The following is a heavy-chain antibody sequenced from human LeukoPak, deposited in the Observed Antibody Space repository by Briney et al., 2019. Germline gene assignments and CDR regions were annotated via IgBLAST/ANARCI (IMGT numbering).Heavy chain of an antibody. CDR3: ATDIITIFGVVYGMDV. V-gene: IGHV1-24*01. CDR1: GYTLTELS. J-gene: IGHJ6*02. Sequence: ASVKVSCKVSGYTLTELSMRWVRQAPGKGLEWMGGFDPEDGETIYAQKFQGRVTMTEDTSTDTAYMELSSLRSEDTAVYYCATDIITIFGVVYGMDVWGQGTTVTVSS. CDR2: FDPEDGET. D-gene: IGHD3-3*01.